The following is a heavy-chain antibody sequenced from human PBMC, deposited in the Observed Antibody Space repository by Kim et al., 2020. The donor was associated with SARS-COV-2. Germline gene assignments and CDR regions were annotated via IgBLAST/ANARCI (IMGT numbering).Heavy chain of an antibody. CDR1: GFTFSDYY. V-gene: IGHV3-11*01. D-gene: IGHD3-22*01. CDR3: ARERVGTYYYDSSGCPLDY. Sequence: GGSLRLSCAASGFTFSDYYMSWIRQAPGKGLEWVSYISSSGSTIYYADSVKGRFTISRDNAKNSLYLQMNSLRAEDTAVYYCARERVGTYYYDSSGCPLDYWGQGTLVTVSS. J-gene: IGHJ4*02. CDR2: ISSSGSTI.